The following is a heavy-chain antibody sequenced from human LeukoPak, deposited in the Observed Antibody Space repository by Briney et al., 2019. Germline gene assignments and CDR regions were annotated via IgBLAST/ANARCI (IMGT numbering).Heavy chain of an antibody. CDR3: ARKNYYDAFDI. D-gene: IGHD1-7*01. CDR2: ISSSSSTI. V-gene: IGHV3-48*01. CDR1: GFTFSSYS. J-gene: IGHJ3*02. Sequence: GGSLRLSCAASGFTFSSYSMNWVRQAPGKGLEWVSYISSSSSTIYYADSVKGRFTISRDNSKNTLYLQMNSLRAEDTAVYYCARKNYYDAFDIWGQGTMVTVSS.